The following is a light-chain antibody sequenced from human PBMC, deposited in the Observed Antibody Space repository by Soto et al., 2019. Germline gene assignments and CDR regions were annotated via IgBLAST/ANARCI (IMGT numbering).Light chain of an antibody. CDR2: DAS. CDR3: QQYDNLPVT. J-gene: IGKJ4*01. CDR1: QDISNY. Sequence: DIQMTQSPSSLSASVGDRVTITCQASQDISNYLNWYQQKPGKAPKLLIYDASNLETGVPSRFIGSGSGTDFAFTISSLQPEDIATYYCQQYDNLPVTLGGGSKVEIK. V-gene: IGKV1-33*01.